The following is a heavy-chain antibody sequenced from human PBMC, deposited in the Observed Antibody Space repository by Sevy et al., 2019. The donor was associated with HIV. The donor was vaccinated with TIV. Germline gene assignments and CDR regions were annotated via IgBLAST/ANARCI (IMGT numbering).Heavy chain of an antibody. CDR3: ARGGSAVTGTTFVLAFDI. D-gene: IGHD1-20*01. V-gene: IGHV6-1*01. Sequence: SETLSLTCAISGDSVSGHSAAWNRIRQSPSRGLEWLGRTYYRSKWYTDFAVSVKSRITINPDTSKNQFSLHLNSVTPEETAMYDGARGGSAVTGTTFVLAFDIWGQGTMVTVSS. J-gene: IGHJ3*02. CDR1: GDSVSGHSAA. CDR2: TYYRSKWYT.